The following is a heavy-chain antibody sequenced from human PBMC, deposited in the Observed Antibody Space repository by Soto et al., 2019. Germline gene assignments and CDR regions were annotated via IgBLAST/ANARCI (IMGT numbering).Heavy chain of an antibody. CDR2: ISTSGNV. Sequence: PSETLSLTCTVSGGSLTKYYWSWIRQPAGKGLEWIGRISTSGNVVSKASLRSRLTMSVDTSKNQFSLRLTSVTAADTAFYFCARENNDFGSLYPLPFDYWGQGALVTVSS. J-gene: IGHJ4*02. V-gene: IGHV4-4*07. D-gene: IGHD3-3*01. CDR1: GGSLTKYY. CDR3: ARENNDFGSLYPLPFDY.